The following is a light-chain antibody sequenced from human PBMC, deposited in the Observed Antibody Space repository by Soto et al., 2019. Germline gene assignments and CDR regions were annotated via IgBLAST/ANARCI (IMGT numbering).Light chain of an antibody. V-gene: IGKV1-39*01. CDR2: GAS. CDR3: QQSYTHPPT. J-gene: IGKJ2*01. CDR1: QSISNY. Sequence: DIQMTQSPSSLSASVRDRVTLPCRASQSISNYVNWYQQKPGKAPSLLIYGASSLLRGVPSRFSGSGSGTDFTLTINSLQPEDFATYYCQQSYTHPPTFGQGTRLDIK.